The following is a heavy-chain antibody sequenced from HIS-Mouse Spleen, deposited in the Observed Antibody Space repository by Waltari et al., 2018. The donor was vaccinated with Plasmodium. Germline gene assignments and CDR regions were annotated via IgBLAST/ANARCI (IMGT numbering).Heavy chain of an antibody. CDR1: GGSISSSSYY. Sequence: QLQLQESGPGLVKPSETLSLTCTVSGGSISSSSYYWGWIRQPPGKGLEWIVSIYYSGCTYYNPSLKSRVTISVDTSKNQFSLKLSSVTAADTAVYYCARRGGSYYYFDYWGQGTLVTVSS. J-gene: IGHJ4*02. CDR2: IYYSGCT. D-gene: IGHD1-26*01. CDR3: ARRGGSYYYFDY. V-gene: IGHV4-39*01.